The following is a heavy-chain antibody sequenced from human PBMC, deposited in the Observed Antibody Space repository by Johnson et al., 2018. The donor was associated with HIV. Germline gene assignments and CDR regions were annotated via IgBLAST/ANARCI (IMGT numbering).Heavy chain of an antibody. CDR1: GFTFSSYA. CDR2: ISYDGSNK. Sequence: QMQLVESGGGVVKPGRSLRLSCAASGFTFSSYAMHWVRQAPGKGLEWVAVISYDGSNKYYADSVKGRFTISRDNSKNTLYLQMNSLRAEDTAVYYCARAERSSSGVDAFDIWGQGTMVTVSS. D-gene: IGHD6-6*01. V-gene: IGHV3-30*04. J-gene: IGHJ3*02. CDR3: ARAERSSSGVDAFDI.